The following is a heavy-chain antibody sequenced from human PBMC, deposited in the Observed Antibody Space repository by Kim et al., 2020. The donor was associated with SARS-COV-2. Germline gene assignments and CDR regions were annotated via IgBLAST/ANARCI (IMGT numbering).Heavy chain of an antibody. D-gene: IGHD1-26*01. J-gene: IGHJ4*02. Sequence: RTYYEGTVKGRFTNSRDNSKNALKVQMSSLRAEDTAVYYWAKGEGATTEYWGQGTLVTVSS. CDR2: RT. CDR3: AKGEGATTEY. V-gene: IGHV3-23*03.